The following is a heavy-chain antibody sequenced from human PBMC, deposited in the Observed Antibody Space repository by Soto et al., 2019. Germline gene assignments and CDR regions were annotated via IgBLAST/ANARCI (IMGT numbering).Heavy chain of an antibody. CDR3: TTEGRHGDYTY. J-gene: IGHJ4*02. CDR2: IKSKTDGGTT. Sequence: EVQLGESGGGLVKPGGALRLSCAASGFTFSNAWMSWVRPAPGKGLEWVGRIKSKTDGGTTDYAAPVKGRFTISRDDSKNTLYLQMNSLKTEDTAVYYCTTEGRHGDYTYWGQGTLVTVSS. CDR1: GFTFSNAW. D-gene: IGHD4-17*01. V-gene: IGHV3-15*01.